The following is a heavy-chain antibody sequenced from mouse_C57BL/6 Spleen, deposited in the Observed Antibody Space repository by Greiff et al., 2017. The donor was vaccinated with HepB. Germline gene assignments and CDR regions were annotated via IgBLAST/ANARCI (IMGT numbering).Heavy chain of an antibody. Sequence: VQLQQPGAELVKPGASVKLSCKASGYTFTSYWMHWVKQRPGQGLEWIGMIHPNSGSTNYNEKFKSKATLTVDKSSSTAYMQLSSLTSEDAAVYYCAREGITTVVYFDYWGQGTTLTVSS. CDR1: GYTFTSYW. CDR2: IHPNSGST. CDR3: AREGITTVVYFDY. J-gene: IGHJ2*01. V-gene: IGHV1-64*01. D-gene: IGHD1-1*01.